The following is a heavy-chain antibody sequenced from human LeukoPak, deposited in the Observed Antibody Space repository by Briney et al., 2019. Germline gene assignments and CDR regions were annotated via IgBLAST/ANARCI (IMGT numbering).Heavy chain of an antibody. J-gene: IGHJ6*02. V-gene: IGHV5-51*01. D-gene: IGHD2-2*01. CDR3: AGLVGYCSSTSCYGNGMDV. Sequence: GESLKISCKGSGYSFTSYWIGWVRQMPGKGLEWMGIIYPGDSDTRYSPSFQGQVTISADKSISTAYLQWSSLKASDTAMYYCAGLVGYCSSTSCYGNGMDVWGQGTTVTVSS. CDR2: IYPGDSDT. CDR1: GYSFTSYW.